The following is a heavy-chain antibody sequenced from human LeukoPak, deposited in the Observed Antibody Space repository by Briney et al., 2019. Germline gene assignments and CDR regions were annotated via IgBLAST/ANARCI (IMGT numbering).Heavy chain of an antibody. J-gene: IGHJ6*03. Sequence: GGSLRLSCAASGFTFSYYGMHWVRQAPGKGLEWVAFIRYDGNDKYYAESVKGRFTISRDTSRNTVYLQMNRLRREDTAVYYCAKDYYSGYGPYMDVWGKGTTVTVSS. CDR1: GFTFSYYG. CDR2: IRYDGNDK. V-gene: IGHV3-30*02. CDR3: AKDYYSGYGPYMDV. D-gene: IGHD5-12*01.